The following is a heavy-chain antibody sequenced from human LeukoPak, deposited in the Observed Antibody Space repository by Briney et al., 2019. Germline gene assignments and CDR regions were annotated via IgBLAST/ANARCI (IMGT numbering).Heavy chain of an antibody. CDR2: IHPAGNEK. Sequence: GGSLRLSCTASGFTFSTYWMSWVRQTPGKGLEWVANIHPAGNEKYHAASVKGRFTISRDKAKHSMNLQMNCLRGQDQACSYFARVDDFSGDYWGQGTLVTVSS. J-gene: IGHJ4*02. D-gene: IGHD3/OR15-3a*01. CDR1: GFTFSTYW. CDR3: ARVDDFSGDY. V-gene: IGHV3-7*04.